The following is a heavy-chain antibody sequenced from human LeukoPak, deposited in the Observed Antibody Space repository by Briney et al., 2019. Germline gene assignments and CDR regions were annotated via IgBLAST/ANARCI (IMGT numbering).Heavy chain of an antibody. V-gene: IGHV3-48*02. CDR1: GFTLSTYR. J-gene: IGHJ4*02. CDR3: VRSMEVSASSFVY. CDR2: ISGSSSTI. D-gene: IGHD5/OR15-5a*01. Sequence: PGGSLRLSCAASGFTLSTYRMNWVRQAPGNGLEWVSYISGSSSTIHYADSVKGRFTISRDNAKNTLYLQMNSLRDADTAVYYCVRSMEVSASSFVYWGQGTLVTVSS.